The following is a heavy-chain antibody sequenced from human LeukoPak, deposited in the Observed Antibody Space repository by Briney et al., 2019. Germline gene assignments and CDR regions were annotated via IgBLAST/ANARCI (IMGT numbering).Heavy chain of an antibody. Sequence: PGRSLRLSCAASGFTFSSYAMHWVRQAPGKGLEWVAVISYDGSNKYYADSVKGRFTISRDNSKNTLYLQMNSLRAEDTAVYYCARVPVTIFGVVRSFDYWGQGTLVTVSS. J-gene: IGHJ4*02. CDR1: GFTFSSYA. CDR3: ARVPVTIFGVVRSFDY. D-gene: IGHD3-3*01. V-gene: IGHV3-30-3*01. CDR2: ISYDGSNK.